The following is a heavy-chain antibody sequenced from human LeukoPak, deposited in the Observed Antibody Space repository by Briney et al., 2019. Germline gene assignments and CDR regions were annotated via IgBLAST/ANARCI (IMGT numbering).Heavy chain of an antibody. CDR1: GGTFGSYA. CDR2: IIPIFGTA. J-gene: IGHJ5*02. Sequence: GASVKVSCKASGGTFGSYAISWVRQAPGQGLEWMGGIIPIFGTANYAQKFQGRVTITADESTSTAYMELSSLRSEDTAVYYCASRYCSGGSCANWFDPWGQGTLVTVSS. CDR3: ASRYCSGGSCANWFDP. D-gene: IGHD2-15*01. V-gene: IGHV1-69*13.